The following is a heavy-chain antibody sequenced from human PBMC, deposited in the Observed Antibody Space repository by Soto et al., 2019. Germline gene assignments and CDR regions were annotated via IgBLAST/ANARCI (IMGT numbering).Heavy chain of an antibody. V-gene: IGHV4-34*01. CDR1: GGSFSGYY. D-gene: IGHD5-18*01. CDR3: ARAGIYSYGPVGY. J-gene: IGHJ4*02. CDR2: INHSGST. Sequence: QVQLQQWGAGLLKPSETLSLTCAVYGGSFSGYYWSWIRQPQGKGLEWIGEINHSGSTNYNPSLKSRVTISVDTSKNQFSLKLSSVTAAEKAVYYCARAGIYSYGPVGYWGQGTLVTVSS.